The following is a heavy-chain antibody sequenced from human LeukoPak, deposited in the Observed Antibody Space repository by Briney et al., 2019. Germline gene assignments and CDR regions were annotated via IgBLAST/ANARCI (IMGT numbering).Heavy chain of an antibody. V-gene: IGHV3-9*03. CDR3: AKDLYSGSSLGAFDI. J-gene: IGHJ3*02. CDR1: GFTFDDYA. D-gene: IGHD1-26*01. CDR2: ISWNSGSI. Sequence: GGSLRLSCAASGFTFDDYAMHWVRQAPGKGLEWVSGISWNSGSIGYADSVKGRFTISRDNAKNSLYLQMNSLRAEDMALYYCAKDLYSGSSLGAFDIWGQGKMVTVSS.